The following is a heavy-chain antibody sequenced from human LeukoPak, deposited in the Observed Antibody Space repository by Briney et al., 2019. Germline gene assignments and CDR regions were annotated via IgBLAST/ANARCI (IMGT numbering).Heavy chain of an antibody. CDR1: GYSFTSYW. V-gene: IGHV5-51*01. D-gene: IGHD1-26*01. CDR2: IYPGDSDT. J-gene: IGHJ4*02. Sequence: PGESLKISCKGSGYSFTSYWIGWVRQMPGKGLEWMGIIYPGDSDTRYSPSFQGQVTISADKSISTAYLQWSSLKASDTAMYYCARPGRTSGSYQPYFDYWGQGTLVTVSS. CDR3: ARPGRTSGSYQPYFDY.